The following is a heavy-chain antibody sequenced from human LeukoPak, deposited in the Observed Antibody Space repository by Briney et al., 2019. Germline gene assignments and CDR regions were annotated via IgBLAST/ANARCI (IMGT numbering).Heavy chain of an antibody. CDR3: AREYEGGVDY. J-gene: IGHJ4*02. Sequence: GGSLRLSCAGSGFTFSIYWMSWVRQAPGKGLEWVANIKKDGSEKYHADSVKGRFSISRDNAKNSLYLQMNSLRVEDTAVYYCAREYEGGVDYWAGEPWSPSPQ. D-gene: IGHD2-8*01. V-gene: IGHV3-7*05. CDR2: IKKDGSEK. CDR1: GFTFSIYW.